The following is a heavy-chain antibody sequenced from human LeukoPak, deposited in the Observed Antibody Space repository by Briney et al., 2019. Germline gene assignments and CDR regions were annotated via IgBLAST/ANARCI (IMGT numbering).Heavy chain of an antibody. J-gene: IGHJ4*02. Sequence: SETLSLTCSVSGYSITSAYFWGWLRQPPGKGLEWIGSLYPSGSTYYNASLESRLTISVDTSTNQFSLKLNSLSAADTAVYYCAKGGGKITMIVVVIDHFDYWGQGTLVTVSS. V-gene: IGHV4-38-2*02. CDR2: LYPSGST. CDR3: AKGGGKITMIVVVIDHFDY. CDR1: GYSITSAYF. D-gene: IGHD3-22*01.